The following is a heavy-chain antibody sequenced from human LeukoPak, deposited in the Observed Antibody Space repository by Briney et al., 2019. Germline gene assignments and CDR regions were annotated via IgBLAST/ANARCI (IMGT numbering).Heavy chain of an antibody. D-gene: IGHD3-3*01. CDR3: ATGVASAFTY. Sequence: ASVKVSCKASGYTFTGYYIHWVRQAPGQGLEWMAFVNPDSDDSYSAPKFQGRVTMTRDTSISTASMELNWLTSDDTAVYYCATGVASAFTYWGQGTLVTVSS. V-gene: IGHV1-2*02. J-gene: IGHJ4*02. CDR1: GYTFTGYY. CDR2: VNPDSDDS.